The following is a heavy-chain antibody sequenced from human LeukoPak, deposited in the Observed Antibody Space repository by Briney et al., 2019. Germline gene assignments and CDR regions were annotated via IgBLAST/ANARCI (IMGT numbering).Heavy chain of an antibody. CDR1: GYSFTSYW. CDR3: ARHGDSSSSSPDYYYMDV. Sequence: GESLKISCKGSGYSFTSYWIGWVRQMPGKGLEWMGIIYPGDSDTRYSPSFQGQVTISADKSISTAYLQWSSLKASDTAMYYCARHGDSSSSSPDYYYMDVWGKGTTVTISS. V-gene: IGHV5-51*01. D-gene: IGHD6-13*01. CDR2: IYPGDSDT. J-gene: IGHJ6*03.